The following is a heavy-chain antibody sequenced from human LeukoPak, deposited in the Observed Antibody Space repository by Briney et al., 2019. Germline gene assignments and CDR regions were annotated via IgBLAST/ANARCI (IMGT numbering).Heavy chain of an antibody. D-gene: IGHD5-24*01. J-gene: IGHJ4*02. V-gene: IGHV4-4*02. Sequence: GSLRLSCAASGFTFSSYWMSWVRQPPGEGLEWIGEINHSGSTHYTPSLKSRVTISVDTSDNQFSLKMISVTAADAAVYYCALGYNDIWELWGRGTLVTVSS. CDR1: GFTFSSYW. CDR2: INHSGST. CDR3: ALGYNDIWEL.